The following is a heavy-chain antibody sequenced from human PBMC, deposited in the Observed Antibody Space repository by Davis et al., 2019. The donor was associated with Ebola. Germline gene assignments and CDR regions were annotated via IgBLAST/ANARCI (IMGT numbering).Heavy chain of an antibody. D-gene: IGHD7-27*01. CDR3: ARGNWENWFDP. Sequence: AASVKVSCKASGGTFSSYTISWVRQAPGQGLEWMGRIIPILGIANYAQKFQGRVTITADKSTSTAYMELSRLRSDDTAVYYCARGNWENWFDPWGQGTLVTVSS. CDR1: GGTFSSYT. CDR2: IIPILGIA. J-gene: IGHJ5*02. V-gene: IGHV1-69*02.